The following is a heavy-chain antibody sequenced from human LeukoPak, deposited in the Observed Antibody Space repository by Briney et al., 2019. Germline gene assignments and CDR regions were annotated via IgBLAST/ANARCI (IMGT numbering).Heavy chain of an antibody. V-gene: IGHV3-74*01. CDR1: GFTFSSYW. Sequence: PGGSLRLSCAASGFTFSSYWMHWVRQVPGKGLVWVARINSDGSRTDHADSVKGRFTISRDNAKNTLYLQMNSLRAEDTAVYYCARDSPLSFDIWGQGTMVTVSS. J-gene: IGHJ3*02. CDR3: ARDSPLSFDI. CDR2: INSDGSRT.